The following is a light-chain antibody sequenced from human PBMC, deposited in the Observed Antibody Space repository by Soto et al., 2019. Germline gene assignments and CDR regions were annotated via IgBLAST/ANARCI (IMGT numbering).Light chain of an antibody. Sequence: QSALTQPASVSGSPGQAITISCTGTSSDIGGYNHVSWYQQHPGKAPKLIISAVSNRPSGVPDRFSGSKSGNTASLTVSGLQAEDEADYYCSSYAGSNNLVFGGGTKLTVL. V-gene: IGLV2-8*01. CDR2: AVS. CDR1: SSDIGGYNH. J-gene: IGLJ2*01. CDR3: SSYAGSNNLV.